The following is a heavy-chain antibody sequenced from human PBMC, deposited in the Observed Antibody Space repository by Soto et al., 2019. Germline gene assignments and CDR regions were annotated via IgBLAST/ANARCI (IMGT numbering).Heavy chain of an antibody. CDR2: IYYSGST. D-gene: IGHD3-10*01. CDR3: ARDPLSYGSGSYSSC. CDR1: GGSISSGGYY. J-gene: IGHJ4*02. Sequence: SETLSLTCTVSGGSISSGGYYWSWIRQHPGKGLEWIGYIYYSGSTYYNPSLKSRVTISVDTSKNQFSLKLSSVTAADTAVYYCARDPLSYGSGSYSSCWGQGTLVTVSS. V-gene: IGHV4-31*03.